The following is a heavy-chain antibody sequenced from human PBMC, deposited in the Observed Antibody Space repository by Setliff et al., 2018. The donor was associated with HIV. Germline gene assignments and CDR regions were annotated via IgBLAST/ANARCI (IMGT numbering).Heavy chain of an antibody. CDR1: GGTFSSYS. CDR2: IIPVFNTA. CDR3: ARGSGGYCSGGSCYFGFGLAL. V-gene: IGHV1-69*13. Sequence: SVKVSCKASGGTFSSYSITWVRQAPGQGLEWMGGIIPVFNTANYAQKFQGRVTITADESTSTAYMELSSLGSEDTAVYYCARGSGGYCSGGSCYFGFGLALWGQGTTVTVSS. J-gene: IGHJ6*02. D-gene: IGHD2-15*01.